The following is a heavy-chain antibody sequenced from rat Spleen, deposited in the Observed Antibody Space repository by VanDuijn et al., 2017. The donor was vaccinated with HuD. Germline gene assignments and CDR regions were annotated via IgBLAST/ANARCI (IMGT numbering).Heavy chain of an antibody. CDR2: ISYDGSIT. Sequence: EVQLVESGGDLIQPGRSMNFSCAASGFTFSNYYMAWVRQTLTKGLEWVATISYDGSITYYRDSVKGRFTISRDNAKSTLYLQMDSLRSEDTATYYCARHAYYDGYYHWYFDFWGPGTMVTVSS. CDR3: ARHAYYDGYYHWYFDF. CDR1: GFTFSNYY. V-gene: IGHV5-7*01. D-gene: IGHD1-12*03. J-gene: IGHJ1*01.